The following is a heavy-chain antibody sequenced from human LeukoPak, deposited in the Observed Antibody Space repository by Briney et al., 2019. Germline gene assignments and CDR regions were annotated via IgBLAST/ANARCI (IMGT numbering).Heavy chain of an antibody. D-gene: IGHD3-22*01. CDR2: IYYSGST. CDR3: ARAYYDSSGYPTYYFDY. CDR1: GGSISSYY. J-gene: IGHJ4*02. V-gene: IGHV4-59*01. Sequence: SETLSLTCTVSGGSISSYYWSWIRQPPGKGLEWIGYIYYSGSTNYNPPLKSRVTISVDTSKNQFSLKLSSVTAADTAVYYCARAYYDSSGYPTYYFDYWGQGTLVTVSS.